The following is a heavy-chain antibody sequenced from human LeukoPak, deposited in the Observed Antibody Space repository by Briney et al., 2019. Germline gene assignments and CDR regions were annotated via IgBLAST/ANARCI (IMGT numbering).Heavy chain of an antibody. CDR2: INSDGSST. CDR3: ARLMSVAAAWFDP. Sequence: GGSLRLSCAASGFSFSSYWMHWVRQTPGRGLMWVSRINSDGSSTTYADSVKGRFTISRDNAKNTLYLQMNSLRAEDTAVYYCARLMSVAAAWFDPWGQRTMVTVSS. D-gene: IGHD6-13*01. V-gene: IGHV3-74*01. CDR1: GFSFSSYW. J-gene: IGHJ5*02.